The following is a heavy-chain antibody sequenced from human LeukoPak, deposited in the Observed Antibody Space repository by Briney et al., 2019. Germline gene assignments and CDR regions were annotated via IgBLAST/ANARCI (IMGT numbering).Heavy chain of an antibody. V-gene: IGHV3-7*01. CDR2: INQDGSEK. CDR3: ARVWQYYYDYSAFDI. J-gene: IGHJ3*02. Sequence: GGSLRLSCEASGFILKNHWMTWVRQAPGKGLEWVANINQDGSEKFYVDSVKGRFTISRDNSKNSLFLQLNSLRAEDTAAYYCARVWQYYYDYSAFDIWGQGTMVTVS. D-gene: IGHD3-16*01. CDR1: GFILKNHW.